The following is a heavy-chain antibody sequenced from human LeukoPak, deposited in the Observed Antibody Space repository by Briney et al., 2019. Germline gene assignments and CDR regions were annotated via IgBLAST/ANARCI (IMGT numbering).Heavy chain of an antibody. CDR1: GFTLDDYA. D-gene: IGHD3-10*01. CDR2: ISWNSGSI. Sequence: PGRSLRLSCAASGFTLDDYAMHGVRQAPGKGRDWGSGISWNSGSIGYADSVKGRFTISRDNAKNSLYLQMNSLRAQDTALYYCAKGGSGSYYNGISDYWGQGTLVTVSS. CDR3: AKGGSGSYYNGISDY. J-gene: IGHJ4*02. V-gene: IGHV3-9*01.